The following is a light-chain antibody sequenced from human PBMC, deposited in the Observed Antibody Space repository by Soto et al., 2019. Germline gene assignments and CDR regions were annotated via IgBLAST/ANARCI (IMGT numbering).Light chain of an antibody. J-gene: IGKJ1*01. V-gene: IGKV3-15*01. CDR3: QQYHYWPPIT. CDR2: GAS. Sequence: EIVMTQSPATLSVSPGEGATLSCRASQSVSSNLAWYQQKPGQAPRLLIYGASTRATGIPARFSGGGSGTEFTLTISSLQSEDFAVYYCQQYHYWPPITFGQGTKV. CDR1: QSVSSN.